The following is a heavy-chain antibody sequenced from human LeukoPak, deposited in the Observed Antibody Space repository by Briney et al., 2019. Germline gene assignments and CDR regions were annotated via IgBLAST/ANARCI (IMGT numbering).Heavy chain of an antibody. CDR2: INPNSGGT. V-gene: IGHV1-2*02. CDR3: ARVTDYGDYIFDP. D-gene: IGHD4-17*01. CDR1: GYTFTGYY. J-gene: IGHJ5*02. Sequence: GASVKVSCKASGYTFTGYYMHWVRQAPGQGLEWMGWINPNSGGTNYAQKFQGRVTMTRDTSISTAYMELSRLRSDDTAVYYCARVTDYGDYIFDPWGQGTLVTVSS.